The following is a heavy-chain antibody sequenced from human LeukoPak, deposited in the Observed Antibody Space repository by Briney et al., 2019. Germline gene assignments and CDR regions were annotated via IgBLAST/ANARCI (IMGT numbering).Heavy chain of an antibody. CDR1: GFTFSSAL. D-gene: IGHD3-16*01. CDR3: ADLGSRD. Sequence: GGSLRLSCAASGFTFSSALMTWVRQAPGKGLEWVATIRDDGSDKYYVDSVKGRFTISRDNAKKSLWLQMNSLRVEDTAMYYCADLGSRDWGQGTLVTVSS. V-gene: IGHV3-7*01. J-gene: IGHJ4*02. CDR2: IRDDGSDK.